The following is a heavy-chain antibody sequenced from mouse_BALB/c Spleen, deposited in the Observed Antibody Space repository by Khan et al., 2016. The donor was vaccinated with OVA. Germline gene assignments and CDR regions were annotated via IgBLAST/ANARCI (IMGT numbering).Heavy chain of an antibody. CDR3: ARDRIDY. J-gene: IGHJ2*01. V-gene: IGHV1-7*01. CDR1: GYTFTSYW. Sequence: QVQLQQSGAELANPGASVKMSCKASGYTFTSYWMHWVKQRPGQGLEWIGYINPSSGYTEYNQNFRDKATLTADKSSSTAYMQLSSLTSEDSAVYYGARDRIDYWGQGTTLTGSS. CDR2: INPSSGYT.